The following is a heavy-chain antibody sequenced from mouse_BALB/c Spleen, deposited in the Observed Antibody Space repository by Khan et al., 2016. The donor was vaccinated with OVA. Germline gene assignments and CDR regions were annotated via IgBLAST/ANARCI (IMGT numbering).Heavy chain of an antibody. Sequence: EVELVESGGDLVKPGGSLTLSCAASGFTFSTYGMSWVRQTPDRGLEWVATISSGGTYTFYPDNVKGRFTISRDNANNTLYLQMSSLKSAETAMYYCARLAYYYNSEGFAYWGQGTLVTVSA. V-gene: IGHV5-6*01. CDR2: ISSGGTYT. CDR3: ARLAYYYNSEGFAY. D-gene: IGHD1-1*01. CDR1: GFTFSTYG. J-gene: IGHJ3*01.